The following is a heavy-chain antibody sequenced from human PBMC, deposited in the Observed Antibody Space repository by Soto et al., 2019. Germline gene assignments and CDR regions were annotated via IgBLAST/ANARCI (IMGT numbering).Heavy chain of an antibody. J-gene: IGHJ4*02. D-gene: IGHD6-19*01. Sequence: SETLSLTCTVSGFSISGSDYNWGWIRQPPGKGLKWIGSIYYSGNTYYNPSLKSRVTISVDTSKNQFSLKLSSVTAADTAVYYCARHRQWLLLPDFWGQGTLVTVSS. CDR3: ARHRQWLLLPDF. V-gene: IGHV4-39*01. CDR2: IYYSGNT. CDR1: GFSISGSDYN.